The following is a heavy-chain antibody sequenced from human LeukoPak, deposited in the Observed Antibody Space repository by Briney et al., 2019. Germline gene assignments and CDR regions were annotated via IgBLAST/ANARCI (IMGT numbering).Heavy chain of an antibody. D-gene: IGHD1-26*01. CDR1: GFAVIDHF. J-gene: IGHJ6*03. Sequence: GGSLRLSCAASGFAVIDHFMPWVRQAPGEGLQWVSTINGAGVTYYAASVKGRFTIFRDRVKNTVSLQMNNLRADDTAVYFCARRGVQGYMDVWGKGTTVTVSS. CDR3: ARRGVQGYMDV. V-gene: IGHV3-69-1*01. CDR2: INGAGVT.